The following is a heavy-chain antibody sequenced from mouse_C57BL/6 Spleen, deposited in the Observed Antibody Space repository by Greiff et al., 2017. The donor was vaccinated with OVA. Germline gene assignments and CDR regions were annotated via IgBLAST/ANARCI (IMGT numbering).Heavy chain of an antibody. CDR2: IDPANGNT. Sequence: EVQLQQSVAELVRPGASVTLSCTASGFPFTNTYMHFVQQMPEHGLAWIGRIDPANGNTKYAPKFQGKATITADTSSNTAYLQLSSLTSEDTAIYYGARQNDYDAEGYFDYWGQGTTLTVSS. J-gene: IGHJ2*01. D-gene: IGHD2-4*01. CDR1: GFPFTNTY. CDR3: ARQNDYDAEGYFDY. V-gene: IGHV14-3*01.